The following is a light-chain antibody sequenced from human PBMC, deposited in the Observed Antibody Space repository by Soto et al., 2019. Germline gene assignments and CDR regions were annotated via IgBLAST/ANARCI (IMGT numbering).Light chain of an antibody. CDR2: DVS. Sequence: QSALTQPASVSGSPGQSITISCTGTSSDVGGYNYVSWYQHHPGKAPKLMIYDVSNRPSGVSNRFSGSKSGNTASLTISGLQAEDDADYYCSSYTSSSTWVFGGGTKLTVL. V-gene: IGLV2-14*03. CDR3: SSYTSSSTWV. J-gene: IGLJ3*02. CDR1: SSDVGGYNY.